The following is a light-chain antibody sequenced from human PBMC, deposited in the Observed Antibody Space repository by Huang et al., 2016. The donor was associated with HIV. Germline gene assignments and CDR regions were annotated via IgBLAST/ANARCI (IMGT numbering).Light chain of an antibody. V-gene: IGKV3-15*01. CDR3: QQDNHWPT. Sequence: EIVMTQSPATLSVSPGERATRPCRASQSIVNSLAWYQQKTGHAPRLLFYGACTRATGIPARFSGSGSGTEFTLTISSLQTEDFAVYYCQQDNHWPTFGPGTKVDIK. CDR1: QSIVNS. J-gene: IGKJ3*01. CDR2: GAC.